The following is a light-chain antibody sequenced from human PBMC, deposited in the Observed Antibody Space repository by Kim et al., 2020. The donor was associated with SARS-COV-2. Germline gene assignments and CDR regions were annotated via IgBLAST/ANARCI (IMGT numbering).Light chain of an antibody. CDR2: GAS. Sequence: EIVMTQSPATLSVSPGERATLSCRASQSVSSNLAWYQQKPGQAPRLLIYGASTRATGIPARFSGSGSGTEFTLTISSLQSEDFAVYYCQQYNNWAPLTFGGGTKVGIK. V-gene: IGKV3-15*01. CDR3: QQYNNWAPLT. J-gene: IGKJ4*01. CDR1: QSVSSN.